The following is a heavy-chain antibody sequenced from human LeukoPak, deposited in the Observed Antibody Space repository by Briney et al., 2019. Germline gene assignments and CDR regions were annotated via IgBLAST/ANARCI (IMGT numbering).Heavy chain of an antibody. CDR1: GFTFRSYW. CDR3: AKVRSSSTSSDAFDI. CDR2: ISGSGGST. J-gene: IGHJ3*02. V-gene: IGHV3-23*01. Sequence: GGSLRLSCAASGFTFRSYWMSWVRQAPGKGLEWVAAISGSGGSTYYADSVKGRFTISRDNSKNTLYLQMNSLRAEDTAVYYCAKVRSSSTSSDAFDIWGQGTMVTVSS. D-gene: IGHD2-2*01.